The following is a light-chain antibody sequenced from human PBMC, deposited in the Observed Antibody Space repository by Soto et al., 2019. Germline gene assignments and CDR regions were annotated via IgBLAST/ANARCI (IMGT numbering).Light chain of an antibody. CDR1: QTINTY. J-gene: IGKJ1*01. V-gene: IGKV1-39*01. CDR2: GAS. CDR3: EQTYSTPWT. Sequence: DTQMTQSPSSLSASVGDRVTITCRASQTINTYLNWYQQRPGKAPNLLIYGASTLQSGVPSRFSGSGSGADFTLTSSSLQPEDFATYYCEQTYSTPWTFGPGTKVE.